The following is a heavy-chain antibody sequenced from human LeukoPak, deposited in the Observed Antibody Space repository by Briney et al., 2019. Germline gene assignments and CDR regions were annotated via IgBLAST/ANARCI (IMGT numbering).Heavy chain of an antibody. CDR3: ARAGSRYDFWSGYFDY. Sequence: SETLSLTCTVSGGSISSYYWSWIRQPPGKGLEWIGYIYYSGSTNYNPSLKSRVTISVDTSKNQFSLKLSSVTAADTAVYYCARAGSRYDFWSGYFDYWGQGTLVTASS. J-gene: IGHJ4*02. CDR2: IYYSGST. D-gene: IGHD3-3*01. CDR1: GGSISSYY. V-gene: IGHV4-59*01.